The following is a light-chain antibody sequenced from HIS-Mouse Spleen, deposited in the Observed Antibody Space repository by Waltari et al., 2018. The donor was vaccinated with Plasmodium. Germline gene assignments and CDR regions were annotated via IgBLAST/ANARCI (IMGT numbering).Light chain of an antibody. Sequence: QSVLTQPPSASGTPGQRVTISCSGSSSNIGSHYVYWYQQLPGPAPKLLIYRNNRRPSAVPYRFSGSKSGTSASLASSGLRAEDEADYYCAAWDDSLSGPVFGGGTKLTVL. CDR1: SSNIGSHY. V-gene: IGLV1-47*01. J-gene: IGLJ3*02. CDR2: RNN. CDR3: AAWDDSLSGPV.